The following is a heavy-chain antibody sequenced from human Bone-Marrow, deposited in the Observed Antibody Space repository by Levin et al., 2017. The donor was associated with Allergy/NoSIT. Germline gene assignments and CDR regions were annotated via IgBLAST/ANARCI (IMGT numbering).Heavy chain of an antibody. CDR1: GGSFSGYY. V-gene: IGHV4-34*01. D-gene: IGHD2-2*01. CDR2: INHSGST. Sequence: SQTLSLTCAVYGGSFSGYYWSWIRQPPGKGLEWIGEINHSGSTNYNPSLTSRVTISVDTSKNQFSLKLSPVTAADTAAYSCARDRPSRECSSTRWPPFDCRGQGTLVTVSS. J-gene: IGHJ4*02. CDR3: ARDRPSRECSSTRWPPFDC.